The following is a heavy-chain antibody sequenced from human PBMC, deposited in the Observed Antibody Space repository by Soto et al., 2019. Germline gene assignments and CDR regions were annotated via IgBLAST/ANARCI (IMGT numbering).Heavy chain of an antibody. CDR1: GFTFSSYS. Sequence: GGSLRLSCAASGFTFSSYSMNWVRQAPGKGLEWVSSISSSSSYIYYADSVKGRFTISRDNAKNSLYLQMNSLRAEDTAVYYCASDSDYPNAFDIWGQGTMVTVSS. J-gene: IGHJ3*02. CDR2: ISSSSSYI. CDR3: ASDSDYPNAFDI. V-gene: IGHV3-21*01. D-gene: IGHD4-17*01.